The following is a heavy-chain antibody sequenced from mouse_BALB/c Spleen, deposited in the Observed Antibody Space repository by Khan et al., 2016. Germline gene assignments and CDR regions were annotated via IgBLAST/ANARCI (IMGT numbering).Heavy chain of an antibody. CDR1: GYTFTNFG. J-gene: IGHJ3*01. V-gene: IGHV9-3-1*01. D-gene: IGHD4-1*01. Sequence: QIQLVQSGPELKKPGETVKISCKASGYTFTNFGMNWVKQAPGKGLKWMGWINTYTGEPTYADDFKGRFAFSSETSASTAYLQINNLKNEDSATYFCAKLTGNAWFAYWGQGTLVTVSA. CDR2: INTYTGEP. CDR3: AKLTGNAWFAY.